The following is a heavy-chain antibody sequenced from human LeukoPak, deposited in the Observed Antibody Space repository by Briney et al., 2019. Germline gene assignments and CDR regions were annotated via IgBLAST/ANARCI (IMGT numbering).Heavy chain of an antibody. CDR1: GFTFSSYA. CDR2: VSVYGGTT. J-gene: IGHJ4*02. Sequence: GGSLRLSCAASGFTFSSYAMSWVREAPGKGLEWVSTVSVYGGTTYYADSVKGRFTISRDNSKNTLYLQMNSLRPEDAAVYFCAKELHGSGNYAFDYWGQGTLVTVSS. D-gene: IGHD3-10*01. V-gene: IGHV3-23*01. CDR3: AKELHGSGNYAFDY.